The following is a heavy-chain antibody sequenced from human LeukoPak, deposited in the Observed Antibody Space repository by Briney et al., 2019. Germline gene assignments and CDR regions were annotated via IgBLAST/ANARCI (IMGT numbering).Heavy chain of an antibody. Sequence: GASVKDSRKASGGTLSRYAISWVRQAPGQGLEWMGGIIPIFGTADYAQKFQGRVTITTDESTSTAYMELSSLRSEDTAVYYCARVRSGYCSSTSCYFDYWGQGTLVTVSS. CDR3: ARVRSGYCSSTSCYFDY. D-gene: IGHD2-2*01. J-gene: IGHJ4*02. V-gene: IGHV1-69*05. CDR2: IIPIFGTA. CDR1: GGTLSRYA.